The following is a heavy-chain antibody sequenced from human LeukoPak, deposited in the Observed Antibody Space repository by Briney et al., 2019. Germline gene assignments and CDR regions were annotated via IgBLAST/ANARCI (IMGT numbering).Heavy chain of an antibody. CDR3: TSYPSYYDILTGTFDY. J-gene: IGHJ4*02. CDR2: IKSKTDGGTT. V-gene: IGHV3-15*01. D-gene: IGHD3-9*01. CDR1: GFTFTNAW. Sequence: PGGSLRLSGAASGFTFTNAWMSWVRQAPGKGLEWVGRIKSKTDGGTTDYAAPVKGRFTISRDDSKNTLYLQMNSLKTEDTAVYYCTSYPSYYDILTGTFDYWGQGTLVTVSS.